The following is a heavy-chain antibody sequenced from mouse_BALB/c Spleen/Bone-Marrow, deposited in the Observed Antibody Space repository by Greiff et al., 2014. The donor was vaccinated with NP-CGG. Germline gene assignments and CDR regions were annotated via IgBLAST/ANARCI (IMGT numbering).Heavy chain of an antibody. V-gene: IGHV14-3*02. CDR2: FDPANGNT. CDR1: GFNIKDTY. D-gene: IGHD2-1*01. CDR3: AIDGNGYTIDY. Sequence: EVQLQQSGAELVKPGASVKLSCTVSGFNIKDTYMYWGKQRLEQNLEWIGRFDPANGNTKYDPKFQGKASITADTSSNTAYLQLSSMTSETAADYCSAIDGNGYTIDYWGQGTTLTVSS. J-gene: IGHJ2*01.